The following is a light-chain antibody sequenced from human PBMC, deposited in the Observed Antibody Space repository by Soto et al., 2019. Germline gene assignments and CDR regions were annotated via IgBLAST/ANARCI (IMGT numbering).Light chain of an antibody. V-gene: IGKV3-15*01. J-gene: IGKJ2*01. Sequence: EVVMTQSPATLYVSPGERVTLSCRASQAVGYNLAWYQHKPGQAPRLLIYGASTRVTGIPTRFSGSGSGTEFTLPISSLQSEDFAIYYCQRSYTFGQGTKLEIK. CDR1: QAVGYN. CDR3: QRSYT. CDR2: GAS.